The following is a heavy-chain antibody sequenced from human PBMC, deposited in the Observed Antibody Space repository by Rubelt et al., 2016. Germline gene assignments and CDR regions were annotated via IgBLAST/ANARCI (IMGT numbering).Heavy chain of an antibody. CDR3: ANRNRGAMDV. D-gene: IGHD1-14*01. CDR2: ISYDGSNK. CDR1: GFTFSSYA. J-gene: IGHJ6*02. V-gene: IGHV3-30*04. Sequence: QVQLVESGGGVVQPGRSLRLSCAASGFTFSSYAMHWVRQAPGKGLEWVAVISYDGSNKYYADSVKGRFTISRDNSKNTLYLQMNSLRAEDTAVYYCANRNRGAMDVWGQGTTVTVSS.